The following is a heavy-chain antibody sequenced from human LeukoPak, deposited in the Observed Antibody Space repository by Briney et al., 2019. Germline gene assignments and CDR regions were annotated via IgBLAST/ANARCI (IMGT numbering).Heavy chain of an antibody. D-gene: IGHD3-16*01. CDR2: IYHSGST. CDR3: ARARRAPFGYYGMDV. V-gene: IGHV4-4*02. CDR1: GGSISSSNW. J-gene: IGHJ6*02. Sequence: SGTLSLTCAVSGGSISSSNWWSWVRPPPGKGLEWIGEIYHSGSTNYNPSLKSRVTISVDKSKNQFSLKLSSVTAADTAVYYCARARRAPFGYYGMDVWGQGTTVTVSS.